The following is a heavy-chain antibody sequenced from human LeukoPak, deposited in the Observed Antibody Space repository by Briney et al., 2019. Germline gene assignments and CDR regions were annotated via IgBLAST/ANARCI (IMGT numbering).Heavy chain of an antibody. J-gene: IGHJ4*01. CDR1: GGSFSGYY. CDR3: AREAALYGDYIDY. V-gene: IGHV4-34*01. D-gene: IGHD4-17*01. Sequence: PSETLSLTCAVYGGSFSGYYWSWIRQPPGKGLEWIGEINHSGSTNYNPSPKSRGTISVYTSKNQFSLKLSSVTAADTAVYYCAREAALYGDYIDYWGQGTLVTVSS. CDR2: INHSGST.